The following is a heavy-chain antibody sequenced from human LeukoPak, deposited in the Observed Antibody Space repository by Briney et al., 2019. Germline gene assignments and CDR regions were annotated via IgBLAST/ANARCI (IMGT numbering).Heavy chain of an antibody. CDR3: ARRAYVWGSYRYSYFDY. V-gene: IGHV3-7*01. CDR2: IKQDGSEK. CDR1: GFTFSSYW. Sequence: GGSLRLSCAASGFTFSSYWMSWVRQAPGKGLEWVANIKQDGSEKYYVDSVKGRFTISRDNAKNSLYLQMNSLRAEDTAVYYCARRAYVWGSYRYSYFDYWGQGTLVTVSS. J-gene: IGHJ4*02. D-gene: IGHD3-16*02.